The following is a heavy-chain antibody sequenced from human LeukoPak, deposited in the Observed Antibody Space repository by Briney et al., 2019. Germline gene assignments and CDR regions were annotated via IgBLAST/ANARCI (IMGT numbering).Heavy chain of an antibody. V-gene: IGHV3-74*01. CDR2: IKTDGTNT. J-gene: IGHJ6*02. Sequence: GGSLRLSCAGSGFTFSNAWMSWVRQAPGKGLVWVSRIKTDGTNTGYAESVKGRFTISRDNAKNTVYLQMNSLRAEDTAVYYCARGLSGEPPGMDVWGQGTTVTVSS. D-gene: IGHD7-27*01. CDR3: ARGLSGEPPGMDV. CDR1: GFTFSNAW.